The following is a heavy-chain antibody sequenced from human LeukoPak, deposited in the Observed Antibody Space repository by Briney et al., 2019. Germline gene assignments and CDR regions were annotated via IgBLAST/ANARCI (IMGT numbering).Heavy chain of an antibody. Sequence: SETLSLTCTVSGGSISIYYWSWIRQPAGKGLEWIGRIYTSGSTNYNPSLKSRVTISVDKSKNQFSLKLSSVTAADTAVYYCERLFSSNWNYGPSFDYWGQGTLVTVSS. V-gene: IGHV4-4*07. CDR2: IYTSGST. D-gene: IGHD1-7*01. CDR3: ERLFSSNWNYGPSFDY. J-gene: IGHJ4*02. CDR1: GGSISIYY.